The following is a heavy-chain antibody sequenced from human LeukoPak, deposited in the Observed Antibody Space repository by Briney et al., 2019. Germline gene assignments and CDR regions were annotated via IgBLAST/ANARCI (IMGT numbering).Heavy chain of an antibody. V-gene: IGHV3-11*01. CDR3: ARDTDYGDPY. CDR1: GFTLSDHY. Sequence: GGSLRLSCTVSGFTLSDHYMSWFRQSPGRGLEWIAWITSSGTTRDYADSVKGRFTISGDNAKNSVYLQMSSLRAEDTAVYYCARDTDYGDPYWGQGTVVTVSS. CDR2: ITSSGTTR. J-gene: IGHJ4*02. D-gene: IGHD4-17*01.